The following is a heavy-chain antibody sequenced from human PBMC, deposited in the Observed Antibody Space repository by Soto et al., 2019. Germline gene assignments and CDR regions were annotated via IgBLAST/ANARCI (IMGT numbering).Heavy chain of an antibody. D-gene: IGHD6-6*01. CDR1: GGSISSYY. CDR3: ARDLHWYSSSSRWFDP. J-gene: IGHJ5*02. CDR2: IYTSGST. Sequence: QVQLQESGPGLVKPSETLSLTCTVSGGSISSYYWSWIRQPAGKGLEWIGRIYTSGSTNYNPSLKSRVTMSVDTSKNQFSLKLSSVTAADTAVYYCARDLHWYSSSSRWFDPWGQGTLVTVSS. V-gene: IGHV4-4*07.